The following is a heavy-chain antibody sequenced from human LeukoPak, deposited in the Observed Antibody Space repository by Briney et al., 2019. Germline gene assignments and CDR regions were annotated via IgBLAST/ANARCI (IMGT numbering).Heavy chain of an antibody. V-gene: IGHV3-7*04. CDR1: GFTFSSYC. Sequence: GGSLRLSGAASGFTFSSYCMSWVRQAPGKGLEWVANIKQDGSEKYYVDSVKGRFTISRDNAKNSLYLQMNSLRAEDTAVYYCARDKYYESSGYFNYWGQGTLVTVSS. CDR2: IKQDGSEK. D-gene: IGHD3-22*01. CDR3: ARDKYYESSGYFNY. J-gene: IGHJ4*02.